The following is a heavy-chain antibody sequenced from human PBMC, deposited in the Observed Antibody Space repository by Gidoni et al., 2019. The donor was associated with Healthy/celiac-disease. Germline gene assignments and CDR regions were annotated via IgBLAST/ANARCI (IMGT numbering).Heavy chain of an antibody. J-gene: IGHJ4*02. Sequence: QVQLQQWGAGLLKPSETLSLTCAVYGGSFSGYYWSWIRQPPGKGLEWIGEINHSGSTNYNPSLKSRVTISVDTSKNQFSLKLSSVTAADTAVYYCARGLALTYYYGSGSYSMGDYWGQGTLVTVSS. CDR1: GGSFSGYY. CDR2: INHSGST. CDR3: ARGLALTYYYGSGSYSMGDY. D-gene: IGHD3-10*01. V-gene: IGHV4-34*01.